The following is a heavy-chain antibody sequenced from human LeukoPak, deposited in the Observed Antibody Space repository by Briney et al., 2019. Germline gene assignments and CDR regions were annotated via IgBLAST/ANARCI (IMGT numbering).Heavy chain of an antibody. J-gene: IGHJ4*02. V-gene: IGHV3-7*03. D-gene: IGHD3-10*01. CDR2: IKEDGSEK. CDR1: GFTFSSYW. Sequence: GGSLRLSCAVSGFTFSSYWLSWVRRAPGKGPEWVANIKEDGSEKYYVDSMKGRFTISRDNAKNSLYLQINSLRAEDTAVYYCARDEIRRTFDYWGQGALVTVSS. CDR3: ARDEIRRTFDY.